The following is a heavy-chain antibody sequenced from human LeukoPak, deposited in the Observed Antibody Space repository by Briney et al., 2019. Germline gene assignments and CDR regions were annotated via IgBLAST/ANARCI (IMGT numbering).Heavy chain of an antibody. CDR3: ARDRTHIWFDP. CDR1: GYTFSTYY. V-gene: IGHV1-46*01. J-gene: IGHJ5*02. Sequence: ASVKLSCKASGYTFSTYYIHWVRQAPGEGLEWVGLIHPGVGSTNYAQKFRGRVTMTTDTATTTVHMELTSLKSEDTAVYYCARDRTHIWFDPWGQGTLVTVSP. CDR2: IHPGVGST.